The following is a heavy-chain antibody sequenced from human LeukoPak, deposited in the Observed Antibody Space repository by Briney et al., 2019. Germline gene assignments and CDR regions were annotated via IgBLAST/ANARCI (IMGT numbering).Heavy chain of an antibody. CDR2: IYSGGDT. D-gene: IGHD3-22*01. CDR1: GFTVRSYY. CDR3: ARDIYYDSSGYYGSVY. Sequence: GGSLRLSCAASGFTVRSYYMAWVRQAPGKGLEWVSVIYSGGDTYYADSVKGRFTISRDNSKNMIYLEMSSLKAEDTAVYYCARDIYYDSSGYYGSVYWGQGTLVTVSS. J-gene: IGHJ4*02. V-gene: IGHV3-66*01.